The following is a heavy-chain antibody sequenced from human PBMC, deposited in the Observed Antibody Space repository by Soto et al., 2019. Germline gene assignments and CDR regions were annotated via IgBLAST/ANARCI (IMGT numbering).Heavy chain of an antibody. V-gene: IGHV4-61*01. CDR3: ARMLVPAEPTPTWFDP. Sequence: PSETLSLTCTVSGDSVISGSYYWSWIRQPPGKGLEWIGNIYYSGSTNYNPALKSRVTMSIDTPKNQFSLRLNSMTAADTAVYYCARMLVPAEPTPTWFDPWGQGTLVTVS. CDR2: IYYSGST. J-gene: IGHJ5*02. D-gene: IGHD2-2*01. CDR1: GDSVISGSYY.